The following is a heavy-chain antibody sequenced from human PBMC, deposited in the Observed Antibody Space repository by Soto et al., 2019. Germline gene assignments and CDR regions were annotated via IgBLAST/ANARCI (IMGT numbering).Heavy chain of an antibody. J-gene: IGHJ4*02. Sequence: SETLSLTCTVSGCSISSYYWSWIRQPPGKGLEWIGYIYYSGSTNYNPSLKSRVTISVDTSKNQFSLKLSSVTAADTAVYYCARSPVFDYWGQGTLVTVSS. CDR3: ARSPVFDY. V-gene: IGHV4-59*12. CDR1: GCSISSYY. CDR2: IYYSGST.